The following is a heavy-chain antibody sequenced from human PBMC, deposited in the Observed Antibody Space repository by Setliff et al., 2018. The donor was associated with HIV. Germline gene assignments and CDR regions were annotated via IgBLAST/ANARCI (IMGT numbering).Heavy chain of an antibody. D-gene: IGHD3-10*01. J-gene: IGHJ5*02. Sequence: PSETLSLTCTVSGGSISRGSYSWGWIRQPPGKGLEWIGSISYTGITSYNPSLKSRVTISVDTSQNQFSLKLSSVTAADTAVYYCARAYFGSGSYSWFDPWGQGTLVTVSS. CDR2: ISYTGIT. V-gene: IGHV4-39*07. CDR3: ARAYFGSGSYSWFDP. CDR1: GGSISRGSYS.